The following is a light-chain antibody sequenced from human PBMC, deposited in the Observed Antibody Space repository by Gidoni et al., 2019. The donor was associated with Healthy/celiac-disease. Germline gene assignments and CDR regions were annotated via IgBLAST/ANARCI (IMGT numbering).Light chain of an antibody. V-gene: IGLV3-1*01. CDR2: QDS. J-gene: IGLJ2*01. Sequence: SYRLPPPSSVSVPPGQTASITCSGDKSGDKYACWYQQKPGQSPVLVIYQDSKRPSGIPERFSGSNSGNTATLTISGTQAMDEADYYCQAWDSSNVVFGGGTKLTVL. CDR3: QAWDSSNVV. CDR1: KSGDKY.